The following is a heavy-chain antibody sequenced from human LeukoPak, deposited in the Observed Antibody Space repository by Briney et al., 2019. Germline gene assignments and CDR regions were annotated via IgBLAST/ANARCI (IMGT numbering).Heavy chain of an antibody. CDR2: IKEDGSET. V-gene: IGHV3-7*05. Sequence: ASLRLSCAASGFTFSTYWMSWVRQAPGKGLEWVANIKEDGSETYYMDSVKGRFTISRDNAQNSLYLQMDSLRAEDTATYYCAKYLYDRSSFDFRGQGTLVTVSS. CDR3: AKYLYDRSSFDF. CDR1: GFTFSTYW. D-gene: IGHD3-22*01. J-gene: IGHJ5*01.